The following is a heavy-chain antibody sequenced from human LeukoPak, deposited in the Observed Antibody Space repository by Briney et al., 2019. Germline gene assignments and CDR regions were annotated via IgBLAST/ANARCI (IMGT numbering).Heavy chain of an antibody. J-gene: IGHJ4*02. CDR3: ARPYRSSTSCDYLDY. V-gene: IGHV5-51*01. CDR1: GYSFTSYW. Sequence: GESLMISCKGSGYSFTSYWIGWVRQMPGKGLEWMGIIYPGDSDTRYSPSFQGQVTISADKSISTAYLQWSSLKASDTAMYYCARPYRSSTSCDYLDYSGQGTLVTVSS. D-gene: IGHD2-2*01. CDR2: IYPGDSDT.